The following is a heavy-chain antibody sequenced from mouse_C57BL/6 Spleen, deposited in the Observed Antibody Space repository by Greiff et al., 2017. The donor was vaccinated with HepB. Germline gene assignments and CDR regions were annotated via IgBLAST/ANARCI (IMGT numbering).Heavy chain of an antibody. CDR2: IDPANGNT. Sequence: EVQLQESVAELVRPGASVKLSCTASGFNIKNTYMHWVKQRPEQGLEWIGRIDPANGNTKYAPKFQGKATITEDTASNTAYLQLSSLTSEDTAIYYCARGYGSSYWYFDVWGTGTTVTVSS. CDR1: GFNIKNTY. V-gene: IGHV14-3*01. J-gene: IGHJ1*03. CDR3: ARGYGSSYWYFDV. D-gene: IGHD1-1*01.